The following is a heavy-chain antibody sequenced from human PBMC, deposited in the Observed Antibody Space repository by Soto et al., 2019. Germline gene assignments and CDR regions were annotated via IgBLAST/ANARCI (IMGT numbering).Heavy chain of an antibody. CDR2: INSDGSST. CDR1: GFTFSSYW. V-gene: IGHV3-74*01. Sequence: SLRLSCAASGFTFSSYWMHWVRQAPGKGLVWVSRINSDGSSTSYADSVKGRFTISRDNAKNTLYLQMNSLRAEDTAVYYCARERSGITMVRGVIITSYYGMDVWGQGTTVTVSS. D-gene: IGHD3-10*01. CDR3: ARERSGITMVRGVIITSYYGMDV. J-gene: IGHJ6*02.